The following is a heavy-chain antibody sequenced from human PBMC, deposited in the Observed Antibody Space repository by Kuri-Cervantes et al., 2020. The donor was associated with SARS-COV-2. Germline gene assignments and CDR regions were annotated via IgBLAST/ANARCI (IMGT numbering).Heavy chain of an antibody. CDR3: ARDRNPTPIVVLTVIRMDAFDI. CDR2: INIYTGNT. V-gene: IGHV1-18*01. D-gene: IGHD2-21*02. J-gene: IGHJ3*02. Sequence: ASVKVSCKASGYKFATYGISWVQQAPGQGLEWVGWINIYTGNTKYAEKLQGRVTMTTDTSTSTAYMELRNLRSDDTAVYYCARDRNPTPIVVLTVIRMDAFDIWGQGTMVTVSS. CDR1: GYKFATYG.